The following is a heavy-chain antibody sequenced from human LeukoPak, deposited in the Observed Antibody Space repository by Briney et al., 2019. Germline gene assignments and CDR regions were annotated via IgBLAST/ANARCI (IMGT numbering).Heavy chain of an antibody. CDR2: ISSSSSYI. D-gene: IGHD3-10*01. V-gene: IGHV3-21*01. CDR1: GFTFSSYS. CDR3: ARGAYYYGSGSYYRVVDYFDY. Sequence: PGGSLRLSCAASGFTFSSYSMNWVRQAPGKGLEWVSSISSSSSYIYYADSVKGRFPISRDNSKNTLYLQMNSLRAEDTAVYYCARGAYYYGSGSYYRVVDYFDYWGQGTLVTVSS. J-gene: IGHJ4*02.